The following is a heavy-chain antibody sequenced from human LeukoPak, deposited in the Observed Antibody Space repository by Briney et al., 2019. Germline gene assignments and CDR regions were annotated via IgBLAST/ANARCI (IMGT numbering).Heavy chain of an antibody. CDR1: GFTFSSYS. D-gene: IGHD3-10*01. CDR2: ISSSSSTI. V-gene: IGHV3-48*04. J-gene: IGHJ5*02. CDR3: ATSLWFGELAWFDP. Sequence: PGGSLRLSCAASGFTFSSYSMNWVRQAPGKGLEWVSHISSSSSTIYYADSVKGRFTISRDNAKNSLYLQMNSLRAEDTAVYYCATSLWFGELAWFDPWGQGTLVTVSS.